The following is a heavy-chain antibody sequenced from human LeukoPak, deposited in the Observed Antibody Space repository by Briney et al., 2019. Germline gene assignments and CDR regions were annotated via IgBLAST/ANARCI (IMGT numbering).Heavy chain of an antibody. V-gene: IGHV4-59*01. CDR1: GGSIGNFF. J-gene: IGHJ4*02. CDR2: MYENGRT. D-gene: IGHD1-26*01. Sequence: SETLSLTCTVSGGSIGNFFWSWIRHSPGEGLGWVGFMYENGRTSYNPSLKSRVTISVDMSKNQFSLRLTSMTAADTAVYYCARDWELGHWGRGILVTVTS. CDR3: ARDWELGH.